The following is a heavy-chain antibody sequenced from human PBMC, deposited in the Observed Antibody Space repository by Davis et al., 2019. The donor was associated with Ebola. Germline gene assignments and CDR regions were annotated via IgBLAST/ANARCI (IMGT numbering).Heavy chain of an antibody. CDR3: ARELAARDQYFDL. D-gene: IGHD6-13*01. J-gene: IGHJ2*01. CDR2: IDTAGNT. V-gene: IGHV3-13*01. CDR1: GFTFSSYD. Sequence: GGSLRLSCAASGFTFSSYDMHWVRHTSGKGLEWVSAIDTAGNTYSPDSVKGRFTISRDNAKNSLYLQMNSLRDGDTAVYFCARELAARDQYFDLWGRGTLVTVSS.